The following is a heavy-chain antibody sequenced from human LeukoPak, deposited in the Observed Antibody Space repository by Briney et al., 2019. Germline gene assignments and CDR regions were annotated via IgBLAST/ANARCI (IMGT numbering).Heavy chain of an antibody. V-gene: IGHV1-46*03. CDR2: INPSGGST. CDR3: ARHPGVGATTPSWFDP. J-gene: IGHJ5*02. CDR1: GYTFTSYY. Sequence: GASVKVSCKASGYTFTSYYMHWVRQAPGQGLEWMGIINPSGGSTSYAQKFQGRVTMTRDTSTSTVYLELCSLRSEDTAVYYCARHPGVGATTPSWFDPWGQGTLVTVSS. D-gene: IGHD1-26*01.